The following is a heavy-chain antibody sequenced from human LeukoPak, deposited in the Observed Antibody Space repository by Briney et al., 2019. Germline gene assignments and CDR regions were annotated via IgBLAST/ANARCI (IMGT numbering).Heavy chain of an antibody. CDR1: GGSISSYY. Sequence: SETLSLTCTVSGGSISSYYWSWIRQPPGKGLEWIGYIYYSGSTNYNPSLKSRVTISVDTSKNQFSLKLSSVTAADTAVYYCASVRRGFGESSKYYAYYYMGVWGKGTTVTISS. CDR2: IYYSGST. CDR3: ASVRRGFGESSKYYAYYYMGV. J-gene: IGHJ6*03. V-gene: IGHV4-59*08. D-gene: IGHD3-10*01.